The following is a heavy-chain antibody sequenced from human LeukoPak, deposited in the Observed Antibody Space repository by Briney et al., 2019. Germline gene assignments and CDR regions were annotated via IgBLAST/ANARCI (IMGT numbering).Heavy chain of an antibody. CDR1: GYTFTGCY. J-gene: IGHJ4*02. CDR2: INPNSGDT. V-gene: IGHV1-2*02. CDR3: ARGYSSGWYYLHY. Sequence: ASVKVSCKASGYTFTGCYMHWVRQAPGQGFEWMGWINPNSGDTNYAQKFQGRVTMTRDTSISTAYMELSRLRDDDTAVYYCARGYSSGWYYLHYWGQGTLVTVSS. D-gene: IGHD6-19*01.